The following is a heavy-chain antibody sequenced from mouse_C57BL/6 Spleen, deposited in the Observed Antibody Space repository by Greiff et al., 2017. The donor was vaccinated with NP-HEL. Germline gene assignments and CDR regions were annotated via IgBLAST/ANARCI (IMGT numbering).Heavy chain of an antibody. Sequence: EVQLVESGGGLVQPKGSLKLSCAASGFSFNTYAMNWVRQAPGKGLEWVARIRSKSNNYATYYADSVKDRFTISRDDSESMLYLQMNNLKTEDTAMYYCVISYYGSSLFDYWGQGTTLTVSS. CDR2: IRSKSNNYAT. V-gene: IGHV10-1*01. CDR3: VISYYGSSLFDY. J-gene: IGHJ2*01. D-gene: IGHD1-1*01. CDR1: GFSFNTYA.